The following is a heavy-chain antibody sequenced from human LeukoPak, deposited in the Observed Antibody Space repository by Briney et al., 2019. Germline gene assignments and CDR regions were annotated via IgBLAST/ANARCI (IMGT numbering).Heavy chain of an antibody. D-gene: IGHD4-11*01. Sequence: ASVKVSCKASGGTFSSYAISWVRQAPGQGPEWMGGIIPIFGTANYAQKFQGRVTITADESTSTAYMELSSLRSEDTAVYYCARDYSNYDYYYYGMDVWGQGTTVTVSS. CDR1: GGTFSSYA. J-gene: IGHJ6*02. CDR3: ARDYSNYDYYYYGMDV. V-gene: IGHV1-69*13. CDR2: IIPIFGTA.